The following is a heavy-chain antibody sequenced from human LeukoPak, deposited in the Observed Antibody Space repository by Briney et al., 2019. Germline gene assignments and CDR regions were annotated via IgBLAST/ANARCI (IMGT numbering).Heavy chain of an antibody. V-gene: IGHV4-59*01. CDR3: ARAPYYDFWSGYSFDY. Sequence: SETLSLTCTVSGGSISSYYWSWIRQPPGKGLEWIGYIYYGGSTNYNPSLKSRVTISVDTSKNQFSLKLSSVTAADTAVYYCARAPYYDFWSGYSFDYWGQGTLVTVSS. CDR2: IYYGGST. J-gene: IGHJ4*02. CDR1: GGSISSYY. D-gene: IGHD3-3*01.